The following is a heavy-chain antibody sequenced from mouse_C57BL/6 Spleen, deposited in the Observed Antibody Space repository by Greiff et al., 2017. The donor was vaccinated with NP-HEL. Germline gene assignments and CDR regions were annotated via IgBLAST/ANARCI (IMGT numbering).Heavy chain of an antibody. CDR3: APYYDYSWLAY. J-gene: IGHJ3*01. CDR1: GYAFSSSW. V-gene: IGHV1-82*01. Sequence: QVQLKESGPELVKPGASVKISCKASGYAFSSSWMNWVKQRPGKGLEWIGRIYPGDGDTNYNGKFKGKATLTADKSSSTAYMQLSSLTSEDSAVYFCAPYYDYSWLAYWGQGTLVTVSA. D-gene: IGHD2-4*01. CDR2: IYPGDGDT.